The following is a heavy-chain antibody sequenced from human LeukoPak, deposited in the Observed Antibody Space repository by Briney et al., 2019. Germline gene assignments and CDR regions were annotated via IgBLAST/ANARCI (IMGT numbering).Heavy chain of an antibody. CDR1: GGSISSYY. CDR2: IYHSGST. V-gene: IGHV4-38-2*02. Sequence: SETLSLTCTVSGGSISSYYWSWIRQPPGKGLEWIGSIYHSGSTYYNPSLKSRVTISVDTSKNQFSLKLCSVTAADTAVYYWARDELDYLDYWGQGTLVSVSS. CDR3: ARDELDYLDY. J-gene: IGHJ4*02.